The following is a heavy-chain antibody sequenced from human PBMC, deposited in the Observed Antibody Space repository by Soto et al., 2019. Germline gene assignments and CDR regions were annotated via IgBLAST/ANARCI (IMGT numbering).Heavy chain of an antibody. Sequence: QVQLVQSGAEVKKPGSSVKVSCKASGGTFSSYTISWVRQAPGQGLEWMGRIIPILGIANYAQKFQGRVTITADKSTSTAYRELSSLRSEDTAVYYCASGQGAAARLDYWGQGTLVTVSS. CDR1: GGTFSSYT. CDR3: ASGQGAAARLDY. D-gene: IGHD6-13*01. CDR2: IIPILGIA. V-gene: IGHV1-69*02. J-gene: IGHJ4*02.